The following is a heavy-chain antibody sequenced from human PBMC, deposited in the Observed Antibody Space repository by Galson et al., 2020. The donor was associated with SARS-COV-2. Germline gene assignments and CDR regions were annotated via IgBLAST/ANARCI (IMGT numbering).Heavy chain of an antibody. CDR3: ARIRPKVVGTPSWYFDL. V-gene: IGHV2-70*17. D-gene: IGHD1-1*01. CDR2: IDWDDDK. CDR1: GFSLSTSGMC. Sequence: ESGPTLVKPTQTLTLTCTFSGFSLSTSGMCVSWIRQSPGKALEWLARIDWDDDKFYSTSLKTRLTISKDTSKNQVVLTMTNMDPVDTATYYCARIRPKVVGTPSWYFDLWAVAPWSLSPQ. J-gene: IGHJ2*01.